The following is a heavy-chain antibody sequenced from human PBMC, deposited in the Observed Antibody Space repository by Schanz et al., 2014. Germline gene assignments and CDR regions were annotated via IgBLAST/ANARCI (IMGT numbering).Heavy chain of an antibody. CDR3: TRDRGALINHNDALDL. D-gene: IGHD3-16*01. CDR2: TSTDGTKT. V-gene: IGHV3-30*04. Sequence: QVKLVESGGCVVQPGRSLRLSCAASGFTFRGHAMHWVRQAPGQGLEKVAVTSTDGTKTYYAASVRGRFTISRDNSKNTVYLQMNSLRSEDTAVYYCTRDRGALINHNDALDLWGQGTMVSVSS. CDR1: GFTFRGHA. J-gene: IGHJ3*01.